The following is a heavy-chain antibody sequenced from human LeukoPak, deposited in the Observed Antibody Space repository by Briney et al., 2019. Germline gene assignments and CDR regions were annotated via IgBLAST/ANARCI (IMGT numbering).Heavy chain of an antibody. Sequence: SVKVSCKASGGTFSSYAISWVRQAPGQGLEWMGGIIPIFGTANYAQKFQGRVTITADESTSTAYMDLSRLRPEDTAVYYWARATPEYTTGRYYWGQGTLVTVSS. CDR1: GGTFSSYA. D-gene: IGHD3-10*01. V-gene: IGHV1-69*13. CDR3: ARATPEYTTGRYY. CDR2: IIPIFGTA. J-gene: IGHJ4*02.